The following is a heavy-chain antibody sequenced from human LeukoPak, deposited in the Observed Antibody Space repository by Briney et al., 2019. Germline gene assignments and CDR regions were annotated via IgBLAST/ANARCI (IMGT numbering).Heavy chain of an antibody. J-gene: IGHJ5*02. CDR3: ARLGVYCSGGSCYSQSNNWFDP. D-gene: IGHD2-15*01. Sequence: GESLKISCKGSGYSFTSYWIGWVRQMPGKGLGWMGIIYPGDSDTGYSPSFQGQVTTSADKSISTAYLQWSSLKASDTAMYYCARLGVYCSGGSCYSQSNNWFDPWGQGTLVTVSS. CDR1: GYSFTSYW. V-gene: IGHV5-51*01. CDR2: IYPGDSDT.